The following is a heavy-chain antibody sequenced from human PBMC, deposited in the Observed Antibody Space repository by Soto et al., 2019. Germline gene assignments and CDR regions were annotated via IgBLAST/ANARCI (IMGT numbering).Heavy chain of an antibody. CDR1: GFTFISYA. CDR3: ARDQRVLLWFGEAMRGSLAYYYYYMDV. V-gene: IGHV3-64*01. J-gene: IGHJ6*03. Sequence: GGSLRLSCAASGFTFISYAMHWVRQAPGKGLEYVSAISSNGGSTYYANSVKGRFTISRDNSKNTLYLQMGSLRAEDMAVYYCARDQRVLLWFGEAMRGSLAYYYYYMDVWGKGTTVTVSS. D-gene: IGHD3-10*01. CDR2: ISSNGGST.